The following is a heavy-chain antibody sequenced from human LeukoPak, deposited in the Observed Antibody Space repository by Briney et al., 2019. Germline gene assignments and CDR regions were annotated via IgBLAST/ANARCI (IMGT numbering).Heavy chain of an antibody. CDR1: GFTFSSYA. CDR3: AKSYSNYVHYYYYMDV. Sequence: PGESLTLSCTASGFTFSSYAMSWVRQAPGQGLEWVSAISGSGGSTYYADSVKGRFTISRDNSKNTLYLQMNSLRAEDTAVYYCAKSYSNYVHYYYYMDVWGKGTTVTVS. CDR2: ISGSGGST. J-gene: IGHJ6*03. V-gene: IGHV3-23*01. D-gene: IGHD4-11*01.